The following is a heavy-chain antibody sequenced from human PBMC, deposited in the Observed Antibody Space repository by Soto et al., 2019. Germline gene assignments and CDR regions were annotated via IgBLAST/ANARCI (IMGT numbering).Heavy chain of an antibody. D-gene: IGHD3-10*01. CDR2: IRQDGGAQ. V-gene: IGHV3-7*03. J-gene: IGHJ5*02. CDR1: GFTFTTYW. CDR3: VRGGHGSGSYLGSS. Sequence: GSLRLSCVASGFTFTTYWMSWVRQAPGKGLEWVANIRQDGGAQYYVDSVKGRFTISRDNAKNSVHLQMDSLRVEDTAVYYCVRGGHGSGSYLGSSWGQGILVTVSS.